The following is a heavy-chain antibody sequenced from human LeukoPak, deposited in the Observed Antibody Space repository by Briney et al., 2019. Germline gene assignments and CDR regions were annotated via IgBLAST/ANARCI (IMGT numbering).Heavy chain of an antibody. Sequence: SETVSLTCTVSGGSISSSSYYWGWIRQPPGKGLEWIGSIYYSGSTYYNPSLKSRVTISVDTSKNQFSLRLNSVTATDTAVYYCARLPGQLWLFFDYWGQGTLVTVSS. CDR2: IYYSGST. D-gene: IGHD5-18*01. CDR1: GGSISSSSYY. V-gene: IGHV4-39*01. CDR3: ARLPGQLWLFFDY. J-gene: IGHJ4*02.